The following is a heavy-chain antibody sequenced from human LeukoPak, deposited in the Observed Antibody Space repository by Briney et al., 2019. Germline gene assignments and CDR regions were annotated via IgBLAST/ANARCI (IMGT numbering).Heavy chain of an antibody. D-gene: IGHD3-9*01. CDR1: GYTFTGYY. J-gene: IGHJ5*02. CDR3: AREYSRANYDILTGYGNWFDP. Sequence: ASVKVSCKASGYTFTGYYMHWVRQAPGQGLEWMGWINPNSGGTNYAQKFQGRVTMTRDTSISTAYMELSRLRSDDTAVYYCAREYSRANYDILTGYGNWFDPWGQGTLVTVSS. CDR2: INPNSGGT. V-gene: IGHV1-2*02.